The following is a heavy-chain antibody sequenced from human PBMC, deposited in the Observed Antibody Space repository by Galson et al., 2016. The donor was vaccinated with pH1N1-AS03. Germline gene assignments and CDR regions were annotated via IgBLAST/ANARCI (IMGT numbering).Heavy chain of an antibody. Sequence: SLRLSCAASGFSFSNAWMTWVRQAPGKGLEWVGRIKSKTDGGTTEYAAPVKGRFTISRDDSKNTLFLQMNTLIIEDTAVYYCNTGGVGDGSSYDYWGQGTLVTVSS. CDR3: NTGGVGDGSSYDY. CDR2: IKSKTDGGTT. V-gene: IGHV3-15*01. J-gene: IGHJ4*02. D-gene: IGHD5-24*01. CDR1: GFSFSNAW.